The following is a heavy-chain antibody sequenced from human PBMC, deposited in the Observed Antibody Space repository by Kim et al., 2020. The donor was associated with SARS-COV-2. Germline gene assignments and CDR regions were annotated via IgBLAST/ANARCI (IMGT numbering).Heavy chain of an antibody. D-gene: IGHD6-6*01. CDR1: GGSISGYY. CDR3: ARHRGYSTSWFYFDY. V-gene: IGHV4-59*08. J-gene: IGHJ4*02. Sequence: SETLSLMCTVSGGSISGYYWSWIRQPPGKGLEWIGYIYYMGSTKYNPSLKSRVTISVDTSKNQFSLNLNSVTAADTAVYFCARHRGYSTSWFYFDYWGQGTLVTVSS. CDR2: IYYMGST.